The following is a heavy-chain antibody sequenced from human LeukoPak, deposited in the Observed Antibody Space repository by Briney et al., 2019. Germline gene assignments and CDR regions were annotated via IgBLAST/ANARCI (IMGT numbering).Heavy chain of an antibody. CDR2: ISSSGSTI. D-gene: IGHD1-26*01. Sequence: PGGSLRLSCAASGFTFSSYEMNWVRQAPGKGLEWVSYISSSGSTIYYADSVKGRFTISRDNAKNSLYLQMNSLRAEDTAVYYCVRGATTQSEYFQHWGQGTLVTVSS. CDR3: VRGATTQSEYFQH. CDR1: GFTFSSYE. J-gene: IGHJ1*01. V-gene: IGHV3-48*03.